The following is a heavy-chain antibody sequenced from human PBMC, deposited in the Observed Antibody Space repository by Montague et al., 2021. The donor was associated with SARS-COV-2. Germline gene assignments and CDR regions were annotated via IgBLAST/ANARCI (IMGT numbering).Heavy chain of an antibody. J-gene: IGHJ4*02. CDR3: ARQPYLASAYYFDY. D-gene: IGHD3-10*01. CDR1: GASITTYY. Sequence: SETLSLTCSVSGASITTYYWSWIRQAPGKGLEWIAYIFHSGHTNYNPSLRGRVAISIDTSRDQFSLSLTSITAADTAVYYCARQPYLASAYYFDYWGLGTLVTASS. CDR2: IFHSGHT. V-gene: IGHV4-59*01.